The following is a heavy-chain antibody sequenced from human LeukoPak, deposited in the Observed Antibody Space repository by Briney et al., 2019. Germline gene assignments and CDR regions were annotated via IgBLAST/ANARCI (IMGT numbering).Heavy chain of an antibody. CDR1: GFTFSDYY. D-gene: IGHD2-15*01. V-gene: IGHV3-11*01. Sequence: GGSLRLSCAASGFTFSDYYMTWIRQAPGKGLEWVSYITNSDNSMYYADSVKGQFTISRDNAKNSLHLQMNSLRAEDTAVYYCARIWPSVAAFDIWGQGTMVTVSS. CDR3: ARIWPSVAAFDI. J-gene: IGHJ3*02. CDR2: ITNSDNSM.